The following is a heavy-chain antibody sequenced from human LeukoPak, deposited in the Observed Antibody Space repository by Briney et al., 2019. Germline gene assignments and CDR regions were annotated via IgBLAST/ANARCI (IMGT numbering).Heavy chain of an antibody. CDR3: ARDRRFNSSGWYGYFDL. D-gene: IGHD6-19*01. Sequence: SEAPSHSSALPGGSLSSTIYYCGWVSHSAGKWLECLVVVYHSGSTYYNPSCRGRVTISVDRSKNQFSLKLSSVTAADTAVYYCARDRRFNSSGWYGYFDLWGRGTLVTVSS. CDR1: GGSLSSTIYY. CDR2: VYHSGST. J-gene: IGHJ2*01. V-gene: IGHV4-39*07.